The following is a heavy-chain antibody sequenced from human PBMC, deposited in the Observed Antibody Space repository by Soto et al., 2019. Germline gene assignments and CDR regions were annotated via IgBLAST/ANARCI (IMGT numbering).Heavy chain of an antibody. CDR3: ARGRLYYDFWSGYQQGPYYGMDV. V-gene: IGHV4-34*01. J-gene: IGHJ6*02. D-gene: IGHD3-3*01. CDR2: INHSGST. Sequence: PSETLSLTCAVYGGSFSGYYWSWIRQPPGKGLEWIGEINHSGSTNYNPSLKSRVTISVDTSKNQFSLKLSSVTAADTAVYYCARGRLYYDFWSGYQQGPYYGMDVWGQGTTVTVSS. CDR1: GGSFSGYY.